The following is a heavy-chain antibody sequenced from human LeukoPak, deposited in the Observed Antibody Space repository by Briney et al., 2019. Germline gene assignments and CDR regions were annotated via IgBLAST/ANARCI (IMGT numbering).Heavy chain of an antibody. CDR2: INPNSGGT. V-gene: IGHV1-2*02. CDR1: GYTFTGYF. J-gene: IGHJ4*02. D-gene: IGHD3-22*01. Sequence: ASVKVSCKASGYTFTGYFMHWVRQAPPKALEWMGWINPNSGGTNYAQKFQRRVTMTRDTSISTAYMELSRLRSDDTAVYYCAREGDYYDSSGYSGSYYFDYWGQGTLVTVSS. CDR3: AREGDYYDSSGYSGSYYFDY.